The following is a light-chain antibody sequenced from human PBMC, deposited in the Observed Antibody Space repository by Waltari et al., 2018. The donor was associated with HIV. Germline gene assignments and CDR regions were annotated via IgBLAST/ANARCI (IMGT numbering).Light chain of an antibody. J-gene: IGLJ1*01. Sequence: QSALTQPRSVSGSPGQSVTISCTGTSSDVGGYNYVSWYQQYPGKAPKLIIYDVSKRPSGVPDRFSGSKSGNTASLTISGLQPEDEGDYSCCSYAGSYTRYVFGIGTKVTIL. CDR1: SSDVGGYNY. CDR3: CSYAGSYTRYV. CDR2: DVS. V-gene: IGLV2-11*01.